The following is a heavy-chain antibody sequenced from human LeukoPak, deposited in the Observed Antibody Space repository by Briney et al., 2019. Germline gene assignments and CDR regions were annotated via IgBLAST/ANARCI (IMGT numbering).Heavy chain of an antibody. Sequence: GSLRLSCAASEFVFSDYYMSWIRQAPGKGLEWVSYISDSGSTIYYADSVKGRFTISRDNVKNSLYLQMNGLRAEDTAVYYCAREREGDYGSGTFFDLWGQGNMVTVSS. J-gene: IGHJ4*02. CDR3: AREREGDYGSGTFFDL. V-gene: IGHV3-11*01. CDR2: ISDSGSTI. D-gene: IGHD3-10*01. CDR1: EFVFSDYY.